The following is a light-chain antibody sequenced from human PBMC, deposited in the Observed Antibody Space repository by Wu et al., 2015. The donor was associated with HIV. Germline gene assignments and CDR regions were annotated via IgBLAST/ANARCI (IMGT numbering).Light chain of an antibody. J-gene: IGKJ1*01. V-gene: IGKV1-27*01. CDR2: HAS. CDR1: QGIDNY. Sequence: DIQMTQSPSSLSASIGDRVTITCRASQGIDNYLAWYQQTPGGVPKLLIYHASTLQSGVPSRFSGSGYGTDFTLTISSLQPEDVATYYCQKYNTVPWTFGQGTKVEIK. CDR3: QKYNTVPWT.